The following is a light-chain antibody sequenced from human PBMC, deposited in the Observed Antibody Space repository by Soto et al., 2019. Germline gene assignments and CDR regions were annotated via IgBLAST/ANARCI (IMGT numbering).Light chain of an antibody. V-gene: IGKV2-30*01. CDR1: QILVYTDGNTY. Sequence: DVVMTQSPLSLPVTLGQPSSISCRSSQILVYTDGNTYLIWFQQRPGQSPRRLIYKVSNRDSGVPDRFSGSGSGTDFTLTISRLEPEDFAVYFCQQYGSSPWTFGQGTKVDI. CDR3: QQYGSSPWT. J-gene: IGKJ1*01. CDR2: KVS.